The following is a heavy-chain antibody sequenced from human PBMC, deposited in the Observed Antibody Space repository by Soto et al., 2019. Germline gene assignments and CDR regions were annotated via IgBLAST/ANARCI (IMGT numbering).Heavy chain of an antibody. CDR2: ISRSSTGI. CDR3: ARAVTWGLDV. CDR1: GFTFSLYS. D-gene: IGHD3-10*01. V-gene: IGHV3-48*01. J-gene: IGHJ6*02. Sequence: EVQLVESGGGLVQPGGSLRLSCAASGFTFSLYSMSWVRQAPGKGLEWVSYISRSSTGIHYAASVKGRFTISRDDATNSMHLQMNSLGAGDTAVYYCARAVTWGLDVWGQGTTVSISS.